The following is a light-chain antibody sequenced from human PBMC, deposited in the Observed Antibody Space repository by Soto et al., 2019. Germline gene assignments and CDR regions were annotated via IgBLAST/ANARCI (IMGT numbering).Light chain of an antibody. CDR1: QSVSSN. V-gene: IGKV3-15*01. Sequence: EIVLTQSPATLSVSPGERATLSCRASQSVSSNLAWYQQKPGQAPRLLIYGASTRATSIPARISGSGSGTVFTLTISSLQSEAFAVYFSQQYNSWPRTFGQGTKVEIK. CDR2: GAS. J-gene: IGKJ1*01. CDR3: QQYNSWPRT.